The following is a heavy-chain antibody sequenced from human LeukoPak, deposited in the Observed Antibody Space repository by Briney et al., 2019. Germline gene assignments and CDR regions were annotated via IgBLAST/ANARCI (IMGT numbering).Heavy chain of an antibody. Sequence: GRSLRLSCAASGFTFSSYGMHWVRQAPGKGLEWVAVISYDGSNKYYADSVKGRFTISRDNSKNTLYLQMNSLRAEDTAVYYCASEYYYDSSGYPNFDCWGQGTLVTVSS. D-gene: IGHD3-22*01. J-gene: IGHJ4*02. CDR2: ISYDGSNK. CDR1: GFTFSSYG. CDR3: ASEYYYDSSGYPNFDC. V-gene: IGHV3-30*03.